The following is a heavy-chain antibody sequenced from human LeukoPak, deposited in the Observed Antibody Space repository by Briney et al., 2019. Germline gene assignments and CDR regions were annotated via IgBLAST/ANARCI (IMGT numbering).Heavy chain of an antibody. CDR3: ARDPTDY. Sequence: SYWMSXXRQAPXKGVEWVANIKQDGSEKYYVDSVKGRFTISRDNAKNSLYLQMNSLRAEDTAVYYCARDPTDYWGQGTLVTVSS. CDR2: IKQDGSEK. J-gene: IGHJ4*02. V-gene: IGHV3-7*01. CDR1: SYW.